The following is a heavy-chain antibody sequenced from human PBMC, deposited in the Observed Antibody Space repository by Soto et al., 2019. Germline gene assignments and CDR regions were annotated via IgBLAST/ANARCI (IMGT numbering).Heavy chain of an antibody. CDR1: GITSTTYA. J-gene: IGHJ5*02. V-gene: IGHV1-3*04. CDR2: INTGNGNT. CDR3: ARAISGYVT. D-gene: IGHD5-12*01. Sequence: QVQLVQSGAEVKKPGASVKVSCKASGITSTTYAIHWVRQAPGQGLEWMGWINTGNGNTRYSQRFLDRVSLTTDTSASTASMDLSSLTSEDTAVYYCARAISGYVTWGQGTLITVSS.